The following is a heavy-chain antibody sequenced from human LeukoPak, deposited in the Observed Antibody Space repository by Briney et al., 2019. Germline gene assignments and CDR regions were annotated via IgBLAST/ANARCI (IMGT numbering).Heavy chain of an antibody. V-gene: IGHV3-66*01. D-gene: IGHD1-26*01. CDR3: TRGRVGAA. CDR1: GFTVSSNY. CDR2: IYSDGNT. Sequence: GGSLRLSCAASGFTVSSNYMTWVRQAPGKGLEWVSVIYSDGNTYYADSVKGRFTISRDNSMNTLYLQMNSLRAEDTAVYYCTRGRVGAAWGQGTLVTVSS. J-gene: IGHJ5*02.